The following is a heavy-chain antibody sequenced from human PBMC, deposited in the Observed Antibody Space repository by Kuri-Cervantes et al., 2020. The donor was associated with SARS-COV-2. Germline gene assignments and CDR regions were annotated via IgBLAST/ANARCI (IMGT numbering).Heavy chain of an antibody. D-gene: IGHD3-10*01. Sequence: GGSLRLSCAASGFTFSRYAMSWVRQAPGKGLEWVSAISGSGGSTYYADSVKGRFTISRDNSKNTLYLQMNSLRAEDTAVYYCAKEGFFYGSGRHFDYWGQGTLVTVSS. J-gene: IGHJ4*02. CDR3: AKEGFFYGSGRHFDY. CDR1: GFTFSRYA. CDR2: ISGSGGST. V-gene: IGHV3-23*01.